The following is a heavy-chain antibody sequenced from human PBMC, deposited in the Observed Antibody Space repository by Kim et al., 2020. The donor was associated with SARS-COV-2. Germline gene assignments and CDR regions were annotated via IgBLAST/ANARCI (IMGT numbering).Heavy chain of an antibody. V-gene: IGHV4-31*02. D-gene: IGHD3-22*01. Sequence: PSLKSRVSISVKTSKNQFSLKLSSVTAADTAVYYCARAPITMIVVVTAFDYWGQGTLVTVSS. J-gene: IGHJ4*02. CDR3: ARAPITMIVVVTAFDY.